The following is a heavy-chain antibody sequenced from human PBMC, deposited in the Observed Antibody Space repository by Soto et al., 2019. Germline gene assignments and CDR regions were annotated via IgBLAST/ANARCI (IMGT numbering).Heavy chain of an antibody. J-gene: IGHJ4*02. D-gene: IGHD3-3*01. Sequence: QVQLQESGPGLVKPSETLSLTCTVSGDSISNSYWSWIRQPPGKRLEWIGYIIHRGTTNYNPSLKSRVTMSLDTSKNQVSLRLTSVTAADTAVYFCARERRSFGYIDYWGQGTLVTVSS. CDR3: ARERRSFGYIDY. CDR1: GDSISNSY. V-gene: IGHV4-59*01. CDR2: IIHRGTT.